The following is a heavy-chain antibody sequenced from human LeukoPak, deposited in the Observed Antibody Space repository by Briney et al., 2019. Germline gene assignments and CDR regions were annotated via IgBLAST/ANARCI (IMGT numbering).Heavy chain of an antibody. D-gene: IGHD6-13*01. J-gene: IGHJ6*02. CDR3: TTDQIAAADRGDYYYYGMDV. CDR2: VKSKTDGGTT. V-gene: IGHV3-15*07. CDR1: GFTFSNAW. Sequence: GGSLRLSCAASGFTFSNAWMNWVRQAPGKGLEWVGRVKSKTDGGTTDYAAPVKGRFTISRDDSKNTLYLQMNSLKTEDTAVYYCTTDQIAAADRGDYYYYGMDVWGQGTTVTVSS.